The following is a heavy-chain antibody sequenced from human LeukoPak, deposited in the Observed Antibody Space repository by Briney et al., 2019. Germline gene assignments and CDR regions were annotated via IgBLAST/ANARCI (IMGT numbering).Heavy chain of an antibody. Sequence: SQTLSLTCAVSGGSISSGGYSWSWIRQPPGKGLEWIGYIYHSGSTYYNPSLKSRVTISVDTSKNQFSLKLSSVTAADTAVYYCARLRAINGSSPFKDYWGQGTLVTVSS. CDR3: ARLRAINGSSPFKDY. V-gene: IGHV4-30-2*01. D-gene: IGHD6-6*01. CDR1: GGSISSGGYS. CDR2: IYHSGST. J-gene: IGHJ4*02.